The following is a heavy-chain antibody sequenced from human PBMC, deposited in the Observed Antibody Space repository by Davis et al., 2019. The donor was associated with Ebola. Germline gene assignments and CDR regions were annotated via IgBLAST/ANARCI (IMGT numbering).Heavy chain of an antibody. CDR2: IYPGDSDT. D-gene: IGHD2-2*01. V-gene: IGHV5-51*01. Sequence: GESLKISCKGSGYSFTSYWIGWVRQMPGKGLEWMGIIYPGDSDTRYSPSFQGQVTISADKSISTAYLQWSSLKASDTAMYYCARQHCSSTSCGNWFDPWGQGTLVTVSS. J-gene: IGHJ5*02. CDR3: ARQHCSSTSCGNWFDP. CDR1: GYSFTSYW.